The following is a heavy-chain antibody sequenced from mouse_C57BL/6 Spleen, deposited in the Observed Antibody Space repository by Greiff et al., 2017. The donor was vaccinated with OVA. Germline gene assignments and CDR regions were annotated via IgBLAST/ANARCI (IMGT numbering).Heavy chain of an antibody. CDR2: ISGGGGNT. CDR3: ARRGGYYWDAMDY. J-gene: IGHJ4*01. V-gene: IGHV5-9*01. CDR1: GFTFSSYT. D-gene: IGHD1-1*01. Sequence: EVQGVESGGGLVKPGGSLKLSCAASGFTFSSYTMSWVRQTPEKRLEWVATISGGGGNTYYPDSVKGRFTISRDNAKNTLYLQMSSLRSEDTALYYWARRGGYYWDAMDYWGQGTSVTVSS.